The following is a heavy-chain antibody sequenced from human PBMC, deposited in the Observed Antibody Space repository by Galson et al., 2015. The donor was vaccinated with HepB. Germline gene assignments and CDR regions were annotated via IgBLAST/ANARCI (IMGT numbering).Heavy chain of an antibody. D-gene: IGHD3-3*01. V-gene: IGHV4-61*02. J-gene: IGHJ6*02. CDR2: IYTSGST. CDR1: GGSISSGSYY. CDR3: ARDWPATIFGGPKVIFAENV. Sequence: TLSLTCTVSGGSISSGSYYWSWIRQPAGKGLEWIGRIYTSGSTNYNPPLKSRVTISVDTSKNQFSLKLSSVTAADTAVYYCARDWPATIFGGPKVIFAENVWGQGTTVTVSS.